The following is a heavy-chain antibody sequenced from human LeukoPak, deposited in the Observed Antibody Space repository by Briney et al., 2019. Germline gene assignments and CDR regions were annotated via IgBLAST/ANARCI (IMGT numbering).Heavy chain of an antibody. CDR3: ARATNYYDSSGYRAVYFFDY. Sequence: GGSLRLSCAASGFTFSSYLMHWVRQAPGKGLVWVSRITYDGSNTTYADSVMGRFTISRDNAKNMLYLQMNSLRADDTAVKYCARATNYYDSSGYRAVYFFDYWGQGTLATVSS. D-gene: IGHD3-22*01. CDR1: GFTFSSYL. V-gene: IGHV3-74*01. CDR2: ITYDGSNT. J-gene: IGHJ4*02.